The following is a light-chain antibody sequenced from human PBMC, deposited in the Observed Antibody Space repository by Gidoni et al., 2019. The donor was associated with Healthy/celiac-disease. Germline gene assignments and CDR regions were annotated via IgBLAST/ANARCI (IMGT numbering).Light chain of an antibody. V-gene: IGKV1-33*01. Sequence: DIQMTQSPSSLSASVGDRVTITCQASQDISNYLNWYQQKPGKAPKLLIYDASNLETGVPSRFSGSGSGTDFTFTISSLQPEDIATYSCQQYDNLPPILTFGGGTKVEIK. J-gene: IGKJ4*01. CDR1: QDISNY. CDR2: DAS. CDR3: QQYDNLPPILT.